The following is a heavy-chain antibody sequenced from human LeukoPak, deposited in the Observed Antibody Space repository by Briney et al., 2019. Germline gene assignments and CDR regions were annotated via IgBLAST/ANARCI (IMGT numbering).Heavy chain of an antibody. CDR2: ISSSSSYI. Sequence: PGGSLRLSCAASGFTFSSYSMNWVRQAPGKGLEWVSSISSSSSYIYYADSVKGRFTISRDNAKNSLYLQMNSLRAEDTAVYYCAKYGTVVVAATDYWGQGTLVTVSS. CDR3: AKYGTVVVAATDY. D-gene: IGHD2-15*01. V-gene: IGHV3-21*04. CDR1: GFTFSSYS. J-gene: IGHJ4*02.